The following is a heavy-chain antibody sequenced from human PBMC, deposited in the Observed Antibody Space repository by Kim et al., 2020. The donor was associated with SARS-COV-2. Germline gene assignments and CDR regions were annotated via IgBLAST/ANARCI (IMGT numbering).Heavy chain of an antibody. D-gene: IGHD3-22*01. CDR3: ARDFMYDSSH. V-gene: IGHV3-48*03. CDR2: ISSSGSTI. J-gene: IGHJ4*02. Sequence: GGSLRLSCAASGFTFSSYEMNWVRQAPGKGLEWVSYISSSGSTIYYADSVKGRFTISRDNAKNSLYLQMNSLRAEDTAVYYCARDFMYDSSHGGQGTLVTVSS. CDR1: GFTFSSYE.